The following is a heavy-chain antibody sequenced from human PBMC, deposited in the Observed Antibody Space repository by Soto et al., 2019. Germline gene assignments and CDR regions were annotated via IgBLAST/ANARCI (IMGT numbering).Heavy chain of an antibody. V-gene: IGHV4-34*01. CDR2: INHSGSA. CDR1: GGSFSGYY. Sequence: SETLSLTCAVYGGSFSGYYWSWIRQPPGKGLEWIGEINHSGSANYNPSLKSRVTISVDTSKNQFSLKLSSVTAADTAVYYCARRGEGYYYYYGMDVWGQGTTVTVSS. CDR3: ARRGEGYYYYYGMDV. D-gene: IGHD3-16*01. J-gene: IGHJ6*02.